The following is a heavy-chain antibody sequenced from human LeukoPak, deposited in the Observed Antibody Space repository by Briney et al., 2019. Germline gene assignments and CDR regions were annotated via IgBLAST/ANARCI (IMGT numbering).Heavy chain of an antibody. V-gene: IGHV3-33*06. J-gene: IGHJ6*03. CDR2: IWYDGSNK. D-gene: IGHD3-3*01. CDR1: GFTFSSYG. CDR3: AKEGTFWSGYYYYYYMDV. Sequence: GGSLRLSCAASGFTFSSYGMHWVRQAPGKGLEWVAVIWYDGSNKYYADSVKGRFTISRDNSKNTLYLQMNSLRAEDTAVYYCAKEGTFWSGYYYYYYMDVWGKGTTVTVSS.